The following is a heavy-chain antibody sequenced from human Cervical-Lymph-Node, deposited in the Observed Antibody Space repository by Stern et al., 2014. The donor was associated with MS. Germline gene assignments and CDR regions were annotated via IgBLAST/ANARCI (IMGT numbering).Heavy chain of an antibody. V-gene: IGHV3-33*01. CDR1: GFTFSSYG. CDR3: ARGEGIAVAGPPFDY. D-gene: IGHD6-19*01. Sequence: VQLVESGGGVVQPGRSLRLSCAASGFTFSSYGMHWVRQAPGKGLEWVAVIWYDGSNKYYADSVKGRFTISRDNSKNTLYLQMNSLRAEDTAVYYCARGEGIAVAGPPFDYWGQGTLVTVSS. J-gene: IGHJ4*02. CDR2: IWYDGSNK.